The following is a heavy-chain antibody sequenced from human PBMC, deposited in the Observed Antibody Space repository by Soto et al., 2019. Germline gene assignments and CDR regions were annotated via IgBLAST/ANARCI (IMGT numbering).Heavy chain of an antibody. V-gene: IGHV3-21*01. CDR2: ISSSSSYI. D-gene: IGHD6-6*01. CDR3: ARGGSSALDY. J-gene: IGHJ4*02. CDR1: GFTFSSYS. Sequence: EVQLVESGGGLVKPGGSLRLSCAASGFTFSSYSMNWVRQAPGKGLEWVSSISSSSSYIYYADSVKGRFTISRDNAKNSXXXXXNXXXXXXXAVYYCARGGSSALDYWGQGTLVTVSS.